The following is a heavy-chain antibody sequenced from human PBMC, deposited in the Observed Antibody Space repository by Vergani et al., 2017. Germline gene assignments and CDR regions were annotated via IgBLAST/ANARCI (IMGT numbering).Heavy chain of an antibody. Sequence: QVQLQESGPGLVRPSETLSLTCAVNGGSFSGYLWSWLRQPPGKGLEWIGEVNHSGSTIYHPPLKSRVTISVDTSKNQFSFKLSSVTAADTAVYYCARGKLVPYYYYYGMDVWGQGTTVTVSS. CDR2: VNHSGST. CDR3: ARGKLVPYYYYYGMDV. J-gene: IGHJ6*02. V-gene: IGHV4-34*01. CDR1: GGSFSGYL. D-gene: IGHD6-13*01.